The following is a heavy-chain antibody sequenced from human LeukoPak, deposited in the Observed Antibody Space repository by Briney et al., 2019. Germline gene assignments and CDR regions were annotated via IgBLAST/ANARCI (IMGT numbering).Heavy chain of an antibody. CDR1: GYTFTGYY. Sequence: GASVKVSCKASGYTFTGYYMHWVRQAPGQGLEWMGWINPNSGGTNYAQKFQGRVTMTRDTSISTAYMELSRLRSDDTAAYYCARGGLPSGATYYFDYWGQGTLVTVSS. D-gene: IGHD1-26*01. CDR3: ARGGLPSGATYYFDY. CDR2: INPNSGGT. V-gene: IGHV1-2*02. J-gene: IGHJ4*02.